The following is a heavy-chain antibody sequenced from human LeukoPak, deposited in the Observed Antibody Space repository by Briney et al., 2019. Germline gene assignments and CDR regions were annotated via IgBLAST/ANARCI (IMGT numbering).Heavy chain of an antibody. J-gene: IGHJ4*02. D-gene: IGHD1-1*01. V-gene: IGHV3-23*01. CDR2: ISGSGGTS. CDR1: GFTFSSYA. Sequence: GGSLRLSCIGSGFTFSSYAMSWVRQAPGKGLEWVSSISGSGGTSYYADSVKGRFTISRDNSKNTLCLQMSSLRADDTAVYYCAKESLRYDFDYWGQGALVTVSS. CDR3: AKESLRYDFDY.